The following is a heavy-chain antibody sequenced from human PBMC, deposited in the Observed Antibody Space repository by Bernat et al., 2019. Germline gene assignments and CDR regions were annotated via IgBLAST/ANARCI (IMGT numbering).Heavy chain of an antibody. J-gene: IGHJ4*02. CDR3: ARVVRGGVRFFDD. V-gene: IGHV3-11*06. Sequence: QVQLVVSGGGLVKPGGSLRLSCAASGFTFSDYYMSWIRQAPGKGLEWVSYISSSSSYTNYADSVKGRFTISRDNAKNSLYLQMNSLRAEDTAVYYCARVVRGGVRFFDDWGQGTLVTVSS. D-gene: IGHD3-10*01. CDR2: ISSSSSYT. CDR1: GFTFSDYY.